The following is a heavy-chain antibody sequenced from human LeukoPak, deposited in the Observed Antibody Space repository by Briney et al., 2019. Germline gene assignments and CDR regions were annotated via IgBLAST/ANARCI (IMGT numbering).Heavy chain of an antibody. Sequence: GESLKISCQGSGYSFTSYWIGWVRQMPGKGLEWMGIIYPGDSDTRYSPSFQGQVTISADKSISTAYLQWSSLKASDTAMYYYARRDSSSWFRFFDYWGQGTLVTVSS. J-gene: IGHJ4*02. CDR1: GYSFTSYW. CDR2: IYPGDSDT. D-gene: IGHD6-13*01. V-gene: IGHV5-51*01. CDR3: ARRDSSSWFRFFDY.